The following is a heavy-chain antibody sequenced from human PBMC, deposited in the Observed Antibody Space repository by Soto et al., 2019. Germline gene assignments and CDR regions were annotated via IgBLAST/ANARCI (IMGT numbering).Heavy chain of an antibody. CDR3: ARGVLRFLEWSQGWFDP. CDR1: GGSISSYY. V-gene: IGHV4-59*01. Sequence: SEPLSLTCTVSGGSISSYYWSWIRQPPGKGLEWNGYIYYSGSTNYNPSLKSRVTISVDTSKNQFSLKLSSVTAADTAVYYCARGVLRFLEWSQGWFDPWGQGTLVTVSS. D-gene: IGHD3-3*01. CDR2: IYYSGST. J-gene: IGHJ5*02.